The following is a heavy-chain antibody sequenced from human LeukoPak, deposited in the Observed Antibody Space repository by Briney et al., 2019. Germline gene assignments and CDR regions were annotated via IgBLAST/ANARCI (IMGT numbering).Heavy chain of an antibody. D-gene: IGHD3-10*01. CDR2: IYHSGTT. V-gene: IGHV4-4*02. J-gene: IGHJ4*02. CDR3: ARHPNYYGSG. CDR1: GGSLSSSTW. Sequence: PSKTLSLTCTVSGGSLSSSTWWNWVRQPPGKGLEWIGQIYHSGTTNYNPSLKSRVSISVDESKNQFSLNLTSVTAADTAVYFCARHPNYYGSGWGQGIQVTVSS.